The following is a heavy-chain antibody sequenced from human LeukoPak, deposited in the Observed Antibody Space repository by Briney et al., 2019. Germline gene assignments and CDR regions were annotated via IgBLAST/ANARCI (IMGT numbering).Heavy chain of an antibody. CDR3: AREYYYDSSGYSPYYFDY. Sequence: GASVKVSCKASVGTFSSYAISWVRQAPGQGLEWVGRIIPIFGTANYAQKFQGRVTITTDESTSTAYMELSSLRSEDTAVYYCAREYYYDSSGYSPYYFDYWGQGTLVTVSS. CDR2: IIPIFGTA. CDR1: VGTFSSYA. V-gene: IGHV1-69*05. J-gene: IGHJ4*02. D-gene: IGHD3-22*01.